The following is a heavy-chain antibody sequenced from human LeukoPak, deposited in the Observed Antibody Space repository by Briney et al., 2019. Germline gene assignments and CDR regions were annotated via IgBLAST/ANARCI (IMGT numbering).Heavy chain of an antibody. D-gene: IGHD1-14*01. CDR1: GFTFSGHW. CDR2: INQGGSDK. CDR3: TRDRSRAEDD. Sequence: PGGSLRLSCAASGFTFSGHWMSWVRQAPGKWLEWVANINQGGSDKYYVDSVKGRFTVSRDNANNLLYLQMNSLRGEDTAVYYCTRDRSRAEDDWGQGTLVTVSS. J-gene: IGHJ4*02. V-gene: IGHV3-7*01.